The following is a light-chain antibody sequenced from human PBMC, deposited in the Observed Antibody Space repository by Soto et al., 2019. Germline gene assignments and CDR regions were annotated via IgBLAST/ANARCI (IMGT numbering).Light chain of an antibody. CDR2: VVS. CDR1: SSDVGGYNY. Sequence: QSALTQPASVSGSPGQSITISCTGTSSDVGGYNYVSWFQQHPGKAPKLMIYVVSNRPSGISNRFSGSKSGNTASLTISGLQAEDEAGYYCSSYTTSSSWVFGGGTQLTVL. J-gene: IGLJ3*02. V-gene: IGLV2-14*01. CDR3: SSYTTSSSWV.